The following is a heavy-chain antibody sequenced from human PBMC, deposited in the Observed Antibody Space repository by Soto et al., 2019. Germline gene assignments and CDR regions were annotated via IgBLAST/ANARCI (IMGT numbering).Heavy chain of an antibody. V-gene: IGHV3-48*04. CDR3: ARLVDYGSGSY. CDR2: ISGGGTTT. CDR1: GFSFSSFS. D-gene: IGHD3-10*01. J-gene: IGHJ4*02. Sequence: EVHLVESGGDLVQPGGSLRLSCAASGFSFSSFSMNWVRQAPGKGLEWVSYISGGGTTTYYADSVKGRFTISRDDAKNSLHLQMNSLQAEDTAVYYCARLVDYGSGSYWGQGTLVTVSS.